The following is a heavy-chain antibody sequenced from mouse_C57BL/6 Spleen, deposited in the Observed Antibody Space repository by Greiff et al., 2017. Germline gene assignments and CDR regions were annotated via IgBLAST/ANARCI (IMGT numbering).Heavy chain of an antibody. CDR1: GFSLNSYG. D-gene: IGHD1-1*01. Sequence: VKLVESGPGLVAPSQSLSITCTVSGFSLNSYGVSWVRQPPGKGLEWLGVIWGDGSTNYHSALISRPSISKDNSKSQVFLTLNSLPTDDTATYYCAKTYYGSSPFAYWGQGTLVTVSA. CDR3: AKTYYGSSPFAY. J-gene: IGHJ3*01. V-gene: IGHV2-3*01. CDR2: IWGDGST.